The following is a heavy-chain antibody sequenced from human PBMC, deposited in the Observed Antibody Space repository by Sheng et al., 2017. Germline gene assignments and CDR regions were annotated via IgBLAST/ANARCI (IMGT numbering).Heavy chain of an antibody. D-gene: IGHD6-19*01. Sequence: QVQLQQWGAGLLKPSETPSLTCAVYGGSFSGYYWSWIRQPPGKGLEWIGEINHSGSTNYNPSLKSRVTISVDTSKNQFSLKLSSVTAADTAVYYCARGRKIAVAGTSRVPIYDYWGRGNPWSPSPQ. CDR2: INHSGST. V-gene: IGHV4-34*01. J-gene: IGHJ4*02. CDR3: ARGRKIAVAGTSRVPIYDY. CDR1: GGSFSGYY.